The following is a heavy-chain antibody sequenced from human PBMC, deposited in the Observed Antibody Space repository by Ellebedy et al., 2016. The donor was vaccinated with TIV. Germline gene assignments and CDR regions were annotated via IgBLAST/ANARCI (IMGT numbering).Heavy chain of an antibody. CDR3: AREPNIVGQGMDV. J-gene: IGHJ6*02. Sequence: GESLKISCAASGFTFSDYWMSWVGQAPGKGLEWVSYISSSGSTIYYADSVKGRFTISRDNAKNSLYLQMNSLRAEDTAVYYCAREPNIVGQGMDVWGQGTTVTVSS. CDR2: ISSSGSTI. D-gene: IGHD2-15*01. V-gene: IGHV3-11*04. CDR1: GFTFSDYW.